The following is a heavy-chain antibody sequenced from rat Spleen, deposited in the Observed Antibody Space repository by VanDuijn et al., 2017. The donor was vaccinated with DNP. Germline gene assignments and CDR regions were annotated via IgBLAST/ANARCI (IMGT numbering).Heavy chain of an antibody. CDR1: GYSITSNHK. J-gene: IGHJ4*01. V-gene: IGHV3-3*01. D-gene: IGHD1-1*01. CDR3: ARLRLEWEVRAMDA. Sequence: EVQLQESGPGLVKPSQSLSLTCSVTGYSITSNHKWSWIRKFPGNELEWMGYIDNAGNTNYNPSLKSRFSITRDTSKYQFFLQLNSLTTEDTATYYCARLRLEWEVRAMDAWGQGTSVTVSS. CDR2: IDNAGNT.